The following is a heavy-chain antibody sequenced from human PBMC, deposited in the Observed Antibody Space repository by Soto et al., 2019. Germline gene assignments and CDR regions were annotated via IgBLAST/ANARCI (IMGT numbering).Heavy chain of an antibody. Sequence: PGGSLRLSCAASGFTFSSYSMNWVRQAPGKGLEWVSSISSSSSYIYYADSVKGRFTISRDNAKNSLYLQMNSLRAEDTAVYYCASTDDYRYYYGMDVWGQGTTVTVSS. J-gene: IGHJ6*02. CDR2: ISSSSSYI. CDR3: ASTDDYRYYYGMDV. D-gene: IGHD4-4*01. V-gene: IGHV3-21*01. CDR1: GFTFSSYS.